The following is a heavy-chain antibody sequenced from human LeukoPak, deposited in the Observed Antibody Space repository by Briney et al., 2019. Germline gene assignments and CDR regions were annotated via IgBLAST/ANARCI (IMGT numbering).Heavy chain of an antibody. J-gene: IGHJ5*02. CDR2: IWYDGSNK. V-gene: IGHV3-33*01. CDR1: GFTFSSYG. CDR3: AREEGDPSSGWYQNWFDP. Sequence: GRSLGLSCAASGFTFSSYGMHWVRQAPGKGLEWVAVIWYDGSNKYYADSVKGRFTISRDNSKNTLYLQMNSLRAEDTAVYYCAREEGDPSSGWYQNWFDPWGQGTLVTVSS. D-gene: IGHD6-19*01.